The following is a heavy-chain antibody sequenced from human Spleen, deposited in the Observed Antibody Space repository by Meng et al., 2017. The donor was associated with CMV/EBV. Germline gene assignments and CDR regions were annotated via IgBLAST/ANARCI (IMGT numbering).Heavy chain of an antibody. CDR3: VKDMPYCSDITCPIYYGMDV. J-gene: IGHJ6*02. Sequence: GGSLRLSCEASGFTFNYYWMDWVRQAPGKGLVWVARVNSDGSVTKYADSVKGRFTISRDNAKNSLHLQMNSLRAEDTALYYCVKDMPYCSDITCPIYYGMDVWGQGTTVTVSS. CDR1: GFTFNYYW. D-gene: IGHD2-15*01. CDR2: VNSDGSVT. V-gene: IGHV3-74*01.